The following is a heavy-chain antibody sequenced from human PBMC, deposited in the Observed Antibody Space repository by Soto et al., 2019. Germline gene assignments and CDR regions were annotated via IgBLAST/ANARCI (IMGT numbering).Heavy chain of an antibody. V-gene: IGHV1-18*01. CDR2: IGSGDT. J-gene: IGHJ3*01. CDR1: GYSFDSYA. Sequence: QVQLVQSGATQEKPGASVKVSCEAFGYSFDSYAYNWVRQAPGQGLEWMGRIGSGDTNYAQKIQGRVTMTTDTSTNTAYMELRSLRSDDTALYYCARENDPYGFDLWGQGTMVTVSS. CDR3: ARENDPYGFDL.